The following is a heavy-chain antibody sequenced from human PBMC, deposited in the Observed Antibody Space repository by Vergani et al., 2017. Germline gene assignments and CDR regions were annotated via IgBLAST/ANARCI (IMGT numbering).Heavy chain of an antibody. J-gene: IGHJ4*02. CDR3: ARAPSSYYYDSSGYYFDY. CDR2: ISAYNGNT. V-gene: IGHV1-18*01. Sequence: QVQLVQSGAEVKKPGASVKVSCKASGYTFTSYGISWVRQAPGQGLEWMGWISAYNGNTNYAKKLQGRVTMTTDTSTSTAYIVLRSLRSDDTAVYYCARAPSSYYYDSSGYYFDYWGQGTLVTVSS. CDR1: GYTFTSYG. D-gene: IGHD3-22*01.